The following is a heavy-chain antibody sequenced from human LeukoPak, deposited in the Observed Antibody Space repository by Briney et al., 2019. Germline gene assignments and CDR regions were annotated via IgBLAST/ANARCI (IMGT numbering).Heavy chain of an antibody. CDR1: GFTLSDHY. J-gene: IGHJ4*02. CDR2: IKEDGTVK. V-gene: IGHV3-7*03. Sequence: GGSLRLSCAASGFTLSDHYMDWVRQAPGKGLEWVANIKEDGTVKNYVDSVKGRFTISRDNAKNSLYLQLNSLRAEDTAVYYCAKDLDWNFDYWGQGTLVTVSS. D-gene: IGHD1-1*01. CDR3: AKDLDWNFDY.